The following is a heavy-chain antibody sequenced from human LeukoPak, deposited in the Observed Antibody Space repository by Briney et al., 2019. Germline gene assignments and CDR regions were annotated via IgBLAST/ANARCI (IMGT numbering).Heavy chain of an antibody. CDR2: IDSSSTYI. CDR3: AKDLRFGESEKGFEY. J-gene: IGHJ4*02. CDR1: RFTFSSYS. Sequence: GGSLRVSCAASRFTFSSYSMNWVRQAPGKGLEWVSSIDSSSTYIYSADSVKGRFTISRDNAENSLYLQMNSLRAEDTALYYCAKDLRFGESEKGFEYWGQGTLVTVSS. V-gene: IGHV3-21*04. D-gene: IGHD3-10*01.